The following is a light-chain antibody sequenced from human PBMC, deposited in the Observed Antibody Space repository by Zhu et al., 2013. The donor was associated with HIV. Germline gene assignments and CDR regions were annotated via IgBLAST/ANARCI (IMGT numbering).Light chain of an antibody. CDR3: LQYYTSPRT. CDR1: QSVSSN. CDR2: DAS. Sequence: EIVLTQSPATLSLSPGERATLSCRASQSVSSNLAWYQQKPGRAPRLLIYDASKRATAIPARFSGSGSGTDFTLTITSLQPEDFATYYCLQYYTSPRTFGQGTKLEI. J-gene: IGKJ2*01. V-gene: IGKV3-11*01.